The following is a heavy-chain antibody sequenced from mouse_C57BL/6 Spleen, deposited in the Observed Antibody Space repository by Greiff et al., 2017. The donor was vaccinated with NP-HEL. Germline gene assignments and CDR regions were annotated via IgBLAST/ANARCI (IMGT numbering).Heavy chain of an antibody. CDR3: ARQGYYGSSPWFAY. V-gene: IGHV5-2*01. CDR2: INSDGGST. Sequence: EVKVVESGGGLVQPGESLKLSCESNEYEFPSHDMSWVRKTPEKRLELVAAINSDGGSTYYPDTMERRFIISRDNTKKTLYLQMSSLRSEDTALYYCARQGYYGSSPWFAYWGQGTLVTVSA. D-gene: IGHD1-1*01. J-gene: IGHJ3*01. CDR1: EYEFPSHD.